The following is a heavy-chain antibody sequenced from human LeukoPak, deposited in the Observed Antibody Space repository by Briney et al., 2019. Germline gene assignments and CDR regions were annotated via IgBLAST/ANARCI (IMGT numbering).Heavy chain of an antibody. J-gene: IGHJ4*02. CDR3: ARGYDSSAYYPFNY. D-gene: IGHD3-22*01. CDR1: GGSFSGYY. CDR2: ISDSGST. V-gene: IGHV4-59*01. Sequence: SETLSLTCAVYGGSFSGYYWSWIRQSPGRGLEWIGYISDSGSTNYNPSLKSRVTISVDTSKDQFSLMLSSVTAADTAVYYCARGYDSSAYYPFNYWGQGTLVTVSS.